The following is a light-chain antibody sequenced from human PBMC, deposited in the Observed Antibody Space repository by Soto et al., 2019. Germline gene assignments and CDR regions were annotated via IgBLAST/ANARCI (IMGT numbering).Light chain of an antibody. CDR1: QSVRGN. J-gene: IGKJ4*01. V-gene: IGKV3-15*01. CDR2: NAS. CDR3: QQYNSWPLT. Sequence: NVMTQSPAALSVSPGERATLSCRASQSVRGNLAWYQHKAGQAPRLLIYNASTRATGIPARFSGSGSGTEFTLTISSLQSEDVAVYYCQQYNSWPLTFGGGTKVDIK.